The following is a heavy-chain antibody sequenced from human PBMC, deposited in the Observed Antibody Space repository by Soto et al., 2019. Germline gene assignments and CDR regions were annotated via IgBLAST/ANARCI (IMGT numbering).Heavy chain of an antibody. D-gene: IGHD4-4*01. CDR2: VNHRGST. Sequence: PSETLSLTCAVYGGSFSGYYWSWIRQPPGKGLEWIGEVNHRGSTNYNSPLKSRVSISVDTSKNQFSLKLTSMTAADTAVYYCARGLTKENTFSYYYAMDVWGQGTTVTVSS. V-gene: IGHV4-34*01. CDR1: GGSFSGYY. J-gene: IGHJ6*02. CDR3: ARGLTKENTFSYYYAMDV.